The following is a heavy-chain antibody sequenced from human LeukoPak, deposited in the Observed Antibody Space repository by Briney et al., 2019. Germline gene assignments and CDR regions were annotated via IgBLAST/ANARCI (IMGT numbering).Heavy chain of an antibody. CDR1: GFTFSSYG. D-gene: IGHD3-22*01. J-gene: IGHJ4*02. V-gene: IGHV3-33*01. Sequence: GGSLRLSCAASGFTFSSYGMHWVRQAPGKGLEWVAVIWYDGSNKYYADSVKGRFTISRDNSKNTLYLQMNSLRAEDTAVYYCASGGAYYYDSRPLDYWGQGTLVTVSS. CDR2: IWYDGSNK. CDR3: ASGGAYYYDSRPLDY.